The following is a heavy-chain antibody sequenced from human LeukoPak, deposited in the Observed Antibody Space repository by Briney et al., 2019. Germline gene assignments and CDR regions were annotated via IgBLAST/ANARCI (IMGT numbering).Heavy chain of an antibody. CDR1: GFTVSSNY. CDR3: ARESTISGENY. CDR2: IYSGGST. J-gene: IGHJ4*02. V-gene: IGHV3-66*01. D-gene: IGHD3-9*01. Sequence: PGGSLRLSCAASGFTVSSNYMSWVRQAPGKGLEWVSVIYSGGSTYYADSVKGRFTISRDNAKNSLYLQMNSLRAEDTAVYYCARESTISGENYWGQGTLVTVSS.